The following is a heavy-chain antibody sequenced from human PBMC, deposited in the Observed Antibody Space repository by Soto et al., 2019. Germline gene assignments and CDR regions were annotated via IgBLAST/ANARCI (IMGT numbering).Heavy chain of an antibody. CDR3: ATIGGQLVPYYFDY. Sequence: ASVKGACKGSGYTLTELSIHWGRQAHGKGLEWMGGFDPEDGETIYAQKFQGRVTMTEDTSTDTAYMELSSLRSEDTAVYYCATIGGQLVPYYFDYWGQGTLVTVSS. V-gene: IGHV1-24*01. CDR1: GYTLTELS. J-gene: IGHJ4*02. CDR2: FDPEDGET. D-gene: IGHD6-6*01.